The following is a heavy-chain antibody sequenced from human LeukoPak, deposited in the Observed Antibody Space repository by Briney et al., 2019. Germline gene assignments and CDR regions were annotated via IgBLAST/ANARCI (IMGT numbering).Heavy chain of an antibody. J-gene: IGHJ4*02. D-gene: IGHD6-13*01. Sequence: SQTLSLTCTVSGGSISSGDNYWSWIRQPPGKGLEWIGYIYYSGSTYYNPSPKSRVAISVDTSKNQFSLKMSSMSAADTAVYYCARGDLYSSSWYNWGQGTLVTVSS. CDR3: ARGDLYSSSWYN. V-gene: IGHV4-30-4*08. CDR2: IYYSGST. CDR1: GGSISSGDNY.